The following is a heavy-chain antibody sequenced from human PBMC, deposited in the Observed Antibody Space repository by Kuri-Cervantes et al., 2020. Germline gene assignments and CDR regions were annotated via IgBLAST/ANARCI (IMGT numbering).Heavy chain of an antibody. Sequence: SETLSLTCAVYGGSFSGYYWSWIRQPPGKGLEWIGEINHSGSTNYNPSLKSRVIISVDTSKNQFSLKLSSVTAADTAVYYCARGRRAMVRGVIGYWGQGTLVTVSS. CDR2: INHSGST. CDR1: GGSFSGYY. J-gene: IGHJ4*02. D-gene: IGHD3-10*01. CDR3: ARGRRAMVRGVIGY. V-gene: IGHV4-34*01.